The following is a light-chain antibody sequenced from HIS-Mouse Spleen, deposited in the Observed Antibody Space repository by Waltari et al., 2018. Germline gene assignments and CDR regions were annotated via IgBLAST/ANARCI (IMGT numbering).Light chain of an antibody. CDR2: GKN. CDR1: SLRSYY. CDR3: NSRDSSGNHVV. J-gene: IGLJ2*01. Sequence: SSELTQDPAVSVALGQTVRITCQGDSLRSYYESWYQQKPRQAPVLVIYGKNNRPSGIPDRFSGSSSGNTASLTITGAQAEDEADYYCNSRDSSGNHVVFGGGTKLTVL. V-gene: IGLV3-19*01.